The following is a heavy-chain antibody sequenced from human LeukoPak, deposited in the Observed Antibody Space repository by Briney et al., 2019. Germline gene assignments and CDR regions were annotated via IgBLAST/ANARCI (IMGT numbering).Heavy chain of an antibody. V-gene: IGHV4-39*01. J-gene: IGHJ4*02. CDR2: IYYSGST. CDR1: GGSNSSSSYY. D-gene: IGHD6-19*01. Sequence: PSETLSLTCTVSGGSNSSSSYYWGWIRQPPGKGLEWIGSIYYSGSTYYNPSLKSRVTISVDTSKNQFSLKLSSVTAADTAVYYCARIPRWLVRRYFDYWGQGTLVTVSS. CDR3: ARIPRWLVRRYFDY.